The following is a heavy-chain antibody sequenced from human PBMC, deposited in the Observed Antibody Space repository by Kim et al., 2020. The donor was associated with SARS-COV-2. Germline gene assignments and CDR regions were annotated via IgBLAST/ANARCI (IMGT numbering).Heavy chain of an antibody. Sequence: YSAYSVKGRFTISRDNSKNTVYLQMNSLRAEDTAVYYCAKGRRGYSYGYAYWGQGTPVTVSS. J-gene: IGHJ4*02. D-gene: IGHD5-18*01. V-gene: IGHV3-23*01. CDR3: AKGRRGYSYGYAY.